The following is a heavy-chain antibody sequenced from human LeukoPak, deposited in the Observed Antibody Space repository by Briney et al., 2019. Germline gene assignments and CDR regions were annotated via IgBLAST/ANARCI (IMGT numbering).Heavy chain of an antibody. CDR2: ISSSSSYI. V-gene: IGHV3-21*01. CDR3: ARWGSGSYSTFDY. D-gene: IGHD1-26*01. Sequence: GGSLRLSCAASGFTFSSYAMSWVRQAPGKGLEWVSSISSSSSYIYYADSVKGRFTISRDNSKNTLYLQMNSLRAEDTAVYYCARWGSGSYSTFDYWGQGTLVTVSS. J-gene: IGHJ4*02. CDR1: GFTFSSYA.